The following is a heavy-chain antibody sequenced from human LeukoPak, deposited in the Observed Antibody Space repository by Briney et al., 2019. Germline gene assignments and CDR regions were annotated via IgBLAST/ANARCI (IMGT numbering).Heavy chain of an antibody. V-gene: IGHV3-7*01. CDR1: GFTFSSYW. J-gene: IGHJ4*02. CDR3: VRDVSGSSYGDY. Sequence: PGGSLRLSCAASGFTFSSYWMNWVRQAPGKGLEWLANIRQDGNEKHYVDSVKGRFTMSRDNAKNSLYLQMNSLRAEDTAVYYCVRDVSGSSYGDYWGQETLVTVSS. CDR2: IRQDGNEK. D-gene: IGHD5-18*01.